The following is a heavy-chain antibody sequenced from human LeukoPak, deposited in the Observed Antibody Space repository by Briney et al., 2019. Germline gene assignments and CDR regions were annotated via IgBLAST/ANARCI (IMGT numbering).Heavy chain of an antibody. CDR2: ISSSGSTI. Sequence: GGSLRLSCAASGFTFSDYEMNWVRQAPGKGLEWVSYISSSGSTIYYADSVKGRFTISRDNAKNSLYLQMNSLRAEDTAVYYCAAPRCSGGSCYALSGGDTIEYWGQGTLVTVSS. V-gene: IGHV3-48*03. D-gene: IGHD2-15*01. J-gene: IGHJ4*02. CDR1: GFTFSDYE. CDR3: AAPRCSGGSCYALSGGDTIEY.